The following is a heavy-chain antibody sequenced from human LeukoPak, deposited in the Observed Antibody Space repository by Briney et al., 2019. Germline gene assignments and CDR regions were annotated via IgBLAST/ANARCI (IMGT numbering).Heavy chain of an antibody. CDR1: GFTFSSYG. J-gene: IGHJ4*02. Sequence: PGGSLRLSCAASGFTFSSYGMHWVRQAPGEGLEWVAVISYDGSNKYYADSVKGRFTISRDSSKNTLYLQMNSLRAEDTAVYYCARGPYSSSSRYLDFWGQGTLVTVSS. CDR3: ARGPYSSSSRYLDF. D-gene: IGHD6-6*01. V-gene: IGHV3-30*03. CDR2: ISYDGSNK.